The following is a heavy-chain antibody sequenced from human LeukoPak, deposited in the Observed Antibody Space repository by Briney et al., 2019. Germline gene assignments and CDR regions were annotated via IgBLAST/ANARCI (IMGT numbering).Heavy chain of an antibody. CDR1: GYTFTGYY. D-gene: IGHD2-21*01. V-gene: IGHV1-18*04. CDR3: ARGGAIVVASYFDY. CDR2: ISAYNGNT. J-gene: IGHJ4*02. Sequence: ASVKVSCKASGYTFTGYYMHWVRQAPGQGLEWMGWISAYNGNTNYAQKLQGRVTMTTDTSTSTAYMELRSLRSDDTAVYYCARGGAIVVASYFDYWGQGTLVTVSS.